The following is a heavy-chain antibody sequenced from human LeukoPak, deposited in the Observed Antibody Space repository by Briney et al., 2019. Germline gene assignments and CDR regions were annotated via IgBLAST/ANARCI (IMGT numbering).Heavy chain of an antibody. J-gene: IGHJ4*02. V-gene: IGHV3-21*04. CDR3: AKDDAWLRFGE. Sequence: PGGSLRLSCAASGFTFSSYSMNWARQAPGKGLEWVSSISSSSIYIYYADSVKGRFTISRDNSKNTLYLEVISLTAEDTAVYYCAKDDAWLRFGEWSQGTLVTVSS. D-gene: IGHD3-10*01. CDR2: ISSSSIYI. CDR1: GFTFSSYS.